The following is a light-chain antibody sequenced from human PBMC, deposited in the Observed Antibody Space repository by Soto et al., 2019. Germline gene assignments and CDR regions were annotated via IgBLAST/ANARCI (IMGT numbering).Light chain of an antibody. V-gene: IGLV2-8*01. J-gene: IGLJ3*02. CDR2: EVS. Sequence: QSALTQPPSASGSPGQSVTISCTGTSSDVGGYNYVSWYQQHPGKAPKLMIYEVSKRTSGVPDRFSGSKSGNTASLTVSGLQAEDEADYNCASYAGSNNWLFGGGTKLTVL. CDR3: ASYAGSNNWL. CDR1: SSDVGGYNY.